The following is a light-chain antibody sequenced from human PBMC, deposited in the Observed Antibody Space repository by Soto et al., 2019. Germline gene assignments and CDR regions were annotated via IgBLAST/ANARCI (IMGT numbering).Light chain of an antibody. V-gene: IGKV1-5*01. Sequence: DIQMTQSPSTLSASVGDRVTITCRASQSISSWLAWYQQKPGKAPKLLIYDAYSLESGVQSRFSGSGSGTEFTLTISSLQPDDFATYYCKQYNSYLWTFGQGTKVDIK. CDR2: DAY. J-gene: IGKJ1*01. CDR1: QSISSW. CDR3: KQYNSYLWT.